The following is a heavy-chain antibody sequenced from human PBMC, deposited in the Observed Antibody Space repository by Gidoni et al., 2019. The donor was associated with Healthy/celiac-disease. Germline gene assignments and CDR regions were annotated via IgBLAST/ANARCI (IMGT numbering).Heavy chain of an antibody. CDR2: ISYDGSNK. CDR3: ASRGLNWYFDL. V-gene: IGHV3-30*03. Sequence: QVQLVESGGGVVKPGRSLRLSCEASGFTFISFGMNWVRQAPGKGLECVAVISYDGSNKYYADSVKGRFTISRDNSKNTLYLQMNSLRAEDTAVYYCASRGLNWYFDLWGRGTLVTVSS. J-gene: IGHJ2*01. CDR1: GFTFISFG.